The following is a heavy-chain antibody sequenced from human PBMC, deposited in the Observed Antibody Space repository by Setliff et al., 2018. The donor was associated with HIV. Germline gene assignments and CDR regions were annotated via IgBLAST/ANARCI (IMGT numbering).Heavy chain of an antibody. D-gene: IGHD5-18*01. CDR1: GGSFSGYY. CDR2: INHSGST. Sequence: LSLTCAVYGGSFSGYYWSWIRQPPGKGLEWIGEINHSGSTNYNPSLKSRVTILVDTSKNQFSLKLSSVTAADTAVYYCARAGSYGWDYWGQGTLVTVS. V-gene: IGHV4-34*01. J-gene: IGHJ4*02. CDR3: ARAGSYGWDY.